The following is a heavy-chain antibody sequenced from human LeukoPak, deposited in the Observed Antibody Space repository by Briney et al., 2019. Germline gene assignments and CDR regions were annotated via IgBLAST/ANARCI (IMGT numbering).Heavy chain of an antibody. D-gene: IGHD2-2*02. CDR2: INHSGST. J-gene: IGHJ4*02. CDR3: ATEPAGERYCSSTSCYSY. Sequence: GSLRLSCAASGFTFPNAWMNWIRQPPGKGLEWIGEINHSGSTNYNPSLKSRVTISEDTSKNQFSLKLSSVTAADTAVYYCATEPAGERYCSSTSCYSYWGQGTLVTVSS. CDR1: GFTFPNAW. V-gene: IGHV4-34*08.